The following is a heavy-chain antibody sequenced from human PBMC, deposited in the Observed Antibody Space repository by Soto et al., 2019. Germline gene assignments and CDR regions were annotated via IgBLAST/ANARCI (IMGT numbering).Heavy chain of an antibody. D-gene: IGHD3-3*01. V-gene: IGHV3-74*01. Sequence: GGSLRLSCAASGFTFSSYWMHWVRQAPGKGLVWVSRINSDGSSTSYADSVKGRFTISRDNAKNTLYLQMNSLRAEDTAVYYCARGPTTYYDFWSDYYYYYMDVWGKGTTVTVSS. CDR2: INSDGSST. CDR1: GFTFSSYW. CDR3: ARGPTTYYDFWSDYYYYYMDV. J-gene: IGHJ6*03.